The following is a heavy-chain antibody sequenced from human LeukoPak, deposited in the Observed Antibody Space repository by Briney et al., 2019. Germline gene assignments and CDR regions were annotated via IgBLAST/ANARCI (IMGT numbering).Heavy chain of an antibody. J-gene: IGHJ5*02. Sequence: SETLSLTCTVSGGSISSGGYSWSWLRQHPGKGLEWIANIYHSGKTDYNPSLRSRVTISVDTSENQFAPKLRSVTAADTAVYHCAREFQSGWLDPWGQGTLVTVSS. CDR3: AREFQSGWLDP. CDR2: IYHSGKT. V-gene: IGHV4-31*03. D-gene: IGHD3-3*01. CDR1: GGSISSGGYS.